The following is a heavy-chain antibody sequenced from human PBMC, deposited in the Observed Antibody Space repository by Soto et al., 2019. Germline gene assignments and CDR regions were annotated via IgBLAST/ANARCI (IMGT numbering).Heavy chain of an antibody. V-gene: IGHV1-69*02. CDR2: IIPILGIA. CDR1: GGTFSSYT. D-gene: IGHD2-2*01. J-gene: IGHJ2*01. CDR3: AGDGGGVVVPAADWYFDL. Sequence: QVQLVQSGAEVKKPGSSVKVSCKASGGTFSSYTISWVRQAPGQGLEWMGRIIPILGIANYAQKFQGRVTITGDKSTSTAYMELSSLRSEDTAVYYWAGDGGGVVVPAADWYFDLWGRGTLVTVSS.